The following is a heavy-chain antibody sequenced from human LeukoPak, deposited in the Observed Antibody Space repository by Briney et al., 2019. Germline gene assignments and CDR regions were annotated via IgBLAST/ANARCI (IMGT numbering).Heavy chain of an antibody. CDR2: TYWDDDK. CDR3: AHIQGTYASGWYYTFDA. D-gene: IGHD6-19*01. CDR1: GFSLTTSGVG. Sequence: SGPTLVNPTQTLTLTCTFSGFSLTTSGVGVGGIRQPPGKALEWLAVTYWDDDKRYSPSLKTRLTITKDTSKNQVVLTMTNMDPVDTATYYCAHIQGTYASGWYYTFDAWGQGTMITVSS. V-gene: IGHV2-5*02. J-gene: IGHJ3*01.